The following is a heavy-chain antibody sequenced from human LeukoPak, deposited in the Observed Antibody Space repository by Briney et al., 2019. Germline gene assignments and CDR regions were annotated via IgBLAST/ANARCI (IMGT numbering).Heavy chain of an antibody. CDR1: GFTVSSNY. CDR2: IYSGGST. Sequence: GGSLRLSCAASGFTVSSNYMSWVRQAPGKGLEWVSVIYSGGSTYYADSVKGRFTISRDNSKNTLYLQMNSLRAEDTAVYYCARESLRFGELSSSYYYGMDVWGQGTTVTVSS. CDR3: ARESLRFGELSSSYYYGMDV. V-gene: IGHV3-66*01. J-gene: IGHJ6*02. D-gene: IGHD3-10*01.